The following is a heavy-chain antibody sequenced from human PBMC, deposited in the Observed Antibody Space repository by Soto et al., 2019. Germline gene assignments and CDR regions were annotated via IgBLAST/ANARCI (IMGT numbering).Heavy chain of an antibody. D-gene: IGHD2-2*01. CDR1: GFTFSNYW. J-gene: IGHJ4*02. CDR3: AKHNIRYDYFDY. Sequence: PGGSLRLSCAASGFTFSNYWMHWVRQAPGKGLVWVSRINSDGSSTSYADSVKGRFTISRDNSKSTLFLQMNSLRAEDTAVYYCAKHNIRYDYFDYWGQGTLVNVAS. V-gene: IGHV3-74*01. CDR2: INSDGSST.